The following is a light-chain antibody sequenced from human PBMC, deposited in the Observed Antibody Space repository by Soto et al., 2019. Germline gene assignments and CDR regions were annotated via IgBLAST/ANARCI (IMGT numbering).Light chain of an antibody. J-gene: IGKJ1*01. V-gene: IGKV3-20*01. CDR3: QQYGSSSWT. CDR2: SAF. CDR1: QSISSSH. Sequence: EIVLTQSPGTLSLSPGEGATLSCWASQSISSSHLAWYQQKPGQAPRLLIYSAFNRAIGIPDRFSGSGSGTDFALTISRLEPEDSAVFYCQQYGSSSWTFGQGTKVEI.